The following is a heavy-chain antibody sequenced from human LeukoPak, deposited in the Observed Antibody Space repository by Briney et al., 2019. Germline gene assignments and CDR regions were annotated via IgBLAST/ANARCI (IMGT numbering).Heavy chain of an antibody. V-gene: IGHV1-3*01. CDR1: GYTFTSYA. CDR2: INAGNGNT. Sequence: ASVKVSCKASGYTFTSYAMHWVRQAPGQRLEWMGWINAGNGNTKYSQKFQGRVTITRDTSASTAYMELRSLRSDDTAVYYCARAYYDFWSGYYVFDYWGQGTLVTVSS. J-gene: IGHJ4*02. CDR3: ARAYYDFWSGYYVFDY. D-gene: IGHD3-3*01.